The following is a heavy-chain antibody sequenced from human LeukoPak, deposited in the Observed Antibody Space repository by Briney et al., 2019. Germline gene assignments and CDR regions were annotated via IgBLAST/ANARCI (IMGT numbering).Heavy chain of an antibody. Sequence: SETLSLTCTVSGGSISSYYWSWIRQPPGKGLEWIGYIYYSGSTNYNPSLKSRVTISVDTSKNQFSLKLSSVTAADTAVYYCASSRLGYCSSTSCYTKYYFDYWGQGTLVTVSS. CDR2: IYYSGST. V-gene: IGHV4-59*01. J-gene: IGHJ4*02. CDR1: GGSISSYY. D-gene: IGHD2-2*02. CDR3: ASSRLGYCSSTSCYTKYYFDY.